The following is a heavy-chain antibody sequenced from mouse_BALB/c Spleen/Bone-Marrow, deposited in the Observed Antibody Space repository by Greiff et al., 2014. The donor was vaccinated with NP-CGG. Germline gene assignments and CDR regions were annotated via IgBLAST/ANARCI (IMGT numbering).Heavy chain of an antibody. CDR2: IHYSGST. CDR3: ARDQGYYAMDY. J-gene: IGHJ4*01. CDR1: GYSITSGYS. Sequence: VQLKDSGPDLVKPSQSLSLTCTVPGYSITSGYSWRWIRQFPGNKLEWMGYIHYSGSTNYNPSLKSRISITRDTSKNKFFLQLNSVTTEDTATYYCARDQGYYAMDYWGQGTSVTVSS. V-gene: IGHV3-1*02.